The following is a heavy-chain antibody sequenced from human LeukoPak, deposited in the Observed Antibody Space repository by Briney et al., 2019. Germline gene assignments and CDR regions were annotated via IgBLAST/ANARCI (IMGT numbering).Heavy chain of an antibody. D-gene: IGHD2-15*01. Sequence: GASVKVSCKAYGYAFIRYTMHWVRQAPGQRLEWMGWINAGNGNTKYSQKFQGRVTITRDTSASTAYMELSSLRSEDTAVYYCARAPDSAWFDPWGQGTLVTVSS. V-gene: IGHV1-3*01. CDR2: INAGNGNT. CDR3: ARAPDSAWFDP. CDR1: GYAFIRYT. J-gene: IGHJ5*02.